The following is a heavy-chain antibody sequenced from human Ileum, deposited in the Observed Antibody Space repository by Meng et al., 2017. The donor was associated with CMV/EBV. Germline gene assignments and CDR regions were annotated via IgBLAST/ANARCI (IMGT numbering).Heavy chain of an antibody. CDR1: GLAVMSN. V-gene: IGHV3-66*02. J-gene: IGHJ4*02. CDR2: ISSGGVT. D-gene: IGHD3-22*01. CDR3: ARGQSKGQGPEYYDSSGYYFDY. Sequence: GGSLRLSCAASGLAVMSNMNWIRQAPGKGLEWVSLISSGGVTLYADSVQGRFNISADTSKNTLYLQMNSLRPEDTAVYYCARGQSKGQGPEYYDSSGYYFDYWGQGTLVTVSS.